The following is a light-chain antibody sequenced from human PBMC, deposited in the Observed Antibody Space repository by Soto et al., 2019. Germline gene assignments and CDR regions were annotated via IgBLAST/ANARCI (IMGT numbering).Light chain of an antibody. J-gene: IGLJ1*01. V-gene: IGLV1-44*01. Sequence: LNQPRYARATPGQRFTIPCSGSMPNIGSNTVNWYQHLPGTAPKLLLYSNTQRPSGVPDRFSGSKYGTSASLAIGGLQSEDEADYYCAAWDDSLNGYVFGTGTKVTVL. CDR3: AAWDDSLNGYV. CDR2: SNT. CDR1: MPNIGSNT.